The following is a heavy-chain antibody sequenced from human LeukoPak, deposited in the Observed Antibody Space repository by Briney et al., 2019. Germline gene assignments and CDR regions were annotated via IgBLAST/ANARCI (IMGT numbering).Heavy chain of an antibody. J-gene: IGHJ3*01. CDR2: ISSIGST. Sequence: PSETLSLTCTVSGGSISSYYWSWIRQPPGEGLEWIGYISSIGSTYNPSLKSRVTITVDTSKKQFSLKMTSVTAADTAVYYCARDPTTVTKGFDVWGQGTMVTVSS. CDR3: ARDPTTVTKGFDV. D-gene: IGHD4-17*01. V-gene: IGHV4-59*01. CDR1: GGSISSYY.